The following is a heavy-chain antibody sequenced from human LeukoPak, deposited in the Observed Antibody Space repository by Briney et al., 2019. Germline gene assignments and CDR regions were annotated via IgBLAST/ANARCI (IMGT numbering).Heavy chain of an antibody. CDR2: IYYSGST. V-gene: IGHV4-59*08. Sequence: SETLSLTCTVSGGSISSYCWSWIRQPPGKGLEWIGYIYYSGSTNYNPSLKSRVTISVDTSKNQFSLKLSSVTAADTAVYYCARHRAFAFDIWGQGTMVTVSS. CDR1: GGSISSYC. CDR3: ARHRAFAFDI. J-gene: IGHJ3*02.